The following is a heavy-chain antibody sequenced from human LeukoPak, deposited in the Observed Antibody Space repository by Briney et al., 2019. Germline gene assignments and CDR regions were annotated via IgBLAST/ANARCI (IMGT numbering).Heavy chain of an antibody. CDR3: ATLTDNVSRGWFY. CDR2: IYCSGST. J-gene: IGHJ4*02. Sequence: SSETLSLTCTVSGGSISSGGYYWRWIRQHPGRGVEWIGYIYCSGSTYYNPSLKSRITISVNRSKNQFSLMLSSVTAADTAVYYCATLTDNVSRGWFYWLQGSLVSV. CDR1: GGSISSGGYY. V-gene: IGHV4-31*03. D-gene: IGHD3-22*01.